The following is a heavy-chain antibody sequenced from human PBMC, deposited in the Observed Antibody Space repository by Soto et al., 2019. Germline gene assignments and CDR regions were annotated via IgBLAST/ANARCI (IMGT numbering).Heavy chain of an antibody. CDR1: GGSFSSFG. V-gene: IGHV1-69*13. CDR2: IIPVFGRP. CDR3: AREGSGYNL. J-gene: IGHJ1*01. Sequence: ASVKVSCKASGGSFSSFGISWVRQAPGQGLEWMGGIIPVFGRPNYAQRFRGRLTITADESTNTVYLELIDLRSEDTAVYYCAREGSGYNLWGQGTQVTVSA. D-gene: IGHD5-12*01.